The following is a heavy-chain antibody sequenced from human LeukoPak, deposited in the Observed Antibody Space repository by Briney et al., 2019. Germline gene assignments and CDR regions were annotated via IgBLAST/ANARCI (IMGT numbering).Heavy chain of an antibody. CDR1: GGTFSSYA. J-gene: IGHJ6*04. V-gene: IGHV1-69*13. CDR2: IIPIFGTA. Sequence: ASVKVSCKASGGTFSSYAISWVRQAPGQGLEWMGGIIPIFGTANYAQKFQGRVTTTADESTSTAYMELSSLRSEDTAVYYCARARSGHYYYYYGMDVWGKGTTVTVSS. CDR3: ARARSGHYYYYYGMDV. D-gene: IGHD1-26*01.